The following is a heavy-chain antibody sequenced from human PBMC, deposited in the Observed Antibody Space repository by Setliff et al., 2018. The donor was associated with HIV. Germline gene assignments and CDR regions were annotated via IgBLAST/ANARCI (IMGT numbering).Heavy chain of an antibody. CDR3: TTDRFV. CDR2: IKSKRDGGTI. V-gene: IGHV3-15*01. J-gene: IGHJ4*02. Sequence: PGGSLRLSCAASGFTLSDHYMDWVRQAPGKGLEWLGRIKSKRDGGTIDYTAPVKGRFTISRDDSKNTLYLEMNNLKTEDTAVYYCTTDRFVWGQGTLVTVSS. D-gene: IGHD3-16*01. CDR1: GFTLSDHY.